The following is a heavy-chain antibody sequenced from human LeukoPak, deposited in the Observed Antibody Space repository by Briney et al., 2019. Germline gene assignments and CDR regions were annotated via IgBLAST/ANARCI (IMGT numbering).Heavy chain of an antibody. CDR1: GFTFSSYW. J-gene: IGHJ5*01. CDR3: ARDSDLRRFYS. CDR2: IYRSETT. Sequence: GSLRLSCAASGFTFSSYWMSWVRQAPGKGLEWIGTIYRSETTYYNPSLKSRVTVSVDTSKNQFSLKLISVTAADTAVYYCARDSDLRRFYSWGQGALVTVSS. V-gene: IGHV4-4*02. D-gene: IGHD2-21*02.